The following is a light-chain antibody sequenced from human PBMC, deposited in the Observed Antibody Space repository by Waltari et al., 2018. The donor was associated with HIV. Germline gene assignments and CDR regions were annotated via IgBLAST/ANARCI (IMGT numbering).Light chain of an antibody. CDR2: EVS. CDR3: SSYAGSNNVEV. Sequence: QSALTQPHSASGSPGQSVTISCTGTSSDVGGYNYVSWYQQHPVKAPKLMIYEVSTRPSGVPDRFSGSRSGNSASLTVSGLQAEDEADYYCSSYAGSNNVEVFGTGTKVTVL. V-gene: IGLV2-8*01. CDR1: SSDVGGYNY. J-gene: IGLJ1*01.